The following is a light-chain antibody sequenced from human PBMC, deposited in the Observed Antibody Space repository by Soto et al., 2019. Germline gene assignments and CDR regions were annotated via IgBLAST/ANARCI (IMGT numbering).Light chain of an antibody. CDR1: QSISSW. V-gene: IGKV1-5*01. CDR2: DAS. Sequence: DIQMPQSPSTLCASVGDRVTITCSASQSISSWLAWYQQKPGKAPKLLIYDASSLESGVPSRFSGSGSGTECPLTISSLQPDDFATYSCQQYNSYPMYTFGQGTTLEIQ. CDR3: QQYNSYPMYT. J-gene: IGKJ2*01.